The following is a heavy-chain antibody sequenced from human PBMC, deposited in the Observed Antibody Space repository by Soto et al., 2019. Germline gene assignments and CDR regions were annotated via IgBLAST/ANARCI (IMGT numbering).Heavy chain of an antibody. CDR3: ARHPHNTSPAGFYYYGMDL. D-gene: IGHD1-20*01. J-gene: IGHJ6*02. Sequence: GESLKISCKASGYDFTNNWIGWVRQMPGKGLEWMGIIFPRDSDNRYSPSFQGQVTISADKSITTAYLQWSSLEASDTAIYYCARHPHNTSPAGFYYYGMDLWGQGTTVTVSS. CDR1: GYDFTNNW. CDR2: IFPRDSDN. V-gene: IGHV5-51*01.